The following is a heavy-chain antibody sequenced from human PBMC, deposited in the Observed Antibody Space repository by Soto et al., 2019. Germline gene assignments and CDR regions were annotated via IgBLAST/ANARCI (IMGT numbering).Heavy chain of an antibody. D-gene: IGHD2-2*01. CDR2: ISYDGSNK. J-gene: IGHJ3*02. CDR1: GFTFSSDG. Sequence: QVQLVESGGGVVQPGRSLRLSCAASGFTFSSDGIHWVRQAPGRGLEWVAVISYDGSNKYYADSVRGRFTISRDNSKNTLYLQMDSLRAEDTAVYYCAEQVVPHTNALDIWGQGTMVTVSS. V-gene: IGHV3-30*18. CDR3: AEQVVPHTNALDI.